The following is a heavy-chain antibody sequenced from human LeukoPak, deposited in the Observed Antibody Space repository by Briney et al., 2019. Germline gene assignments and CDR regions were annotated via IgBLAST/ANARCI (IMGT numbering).Heavy chain of an antibody. CDR3: ARESFIAAAGTGHDAFDI. D-gene: IGHD6-13*01. CDR2: ISSSSSYI. J-gene: IGHJ3*02. Sequence: GGSLRLSCAASGFTFSSYSMNWVRQAPGKGLEWVSSISSSSSYIYYADSVKGRFTISRDNAENSLYLQMNSLRAEDTAVYYCARESFIAAAGTGHDAFDIWGQGTMVTVSS. V-gene: IGHV3-21*01. CDR1: GFTFSSYS.